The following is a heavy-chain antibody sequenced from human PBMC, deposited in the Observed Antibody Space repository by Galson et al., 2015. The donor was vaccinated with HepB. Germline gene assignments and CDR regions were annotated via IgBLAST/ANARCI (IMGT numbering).Heavy chain of an antibody. Sequence: SVKVSCKASGYSYTTYGISWVRQAPGQGLEWMGWISAYNGNANYAQKLQGRVTMTTDTSTSTAYMELRSLRSDDTAVYYCATYNEGYCRNSSCYGGFDYWGQGTMVTVSS. J-gene: IGHJ4*02. D-gene: IGHD2-2*01. CDR3: ATYNEGYCRNSSCYGGFDY. CDR2: ISAYNGNA. CDR1: GYSYTTYG. V-gene: IGHV1-18*01.